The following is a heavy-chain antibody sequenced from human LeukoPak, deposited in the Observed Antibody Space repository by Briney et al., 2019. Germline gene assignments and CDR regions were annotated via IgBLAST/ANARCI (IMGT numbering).Heavy chain of an antibody. Sequence: PSETLSLTCTVSGVSISGYFGSFLRQPPGQGLEFIGYVHYSGITLYNPSLLGRVTMSVDTSRNQFFLKLSSVTAADTAVYYCARHDPVGYYQRGMDVWGQGTTVIVSS. J-gene: IGHJ6*02. CDR3: ARHDPVGYYQRGMDV. V-gene: IGHV4-59*08. D-gene: IGHD2-15*01. CDR2: VHYSGIT. CDR1: GVSISGYF.